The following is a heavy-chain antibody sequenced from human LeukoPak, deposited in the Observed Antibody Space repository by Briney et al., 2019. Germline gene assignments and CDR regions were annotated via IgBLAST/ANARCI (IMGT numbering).Heavy chain of an antibody. CDR3: ARAGITGTTYYYYYMDV. V-gene: IGHV4-59*01. CDR2: IYYSGST. D-gene: IGHD1-20*01. CDR1: GGSISSYY. Sequence: SETLSLTCTVPGGSISSYYWSWIRQPPGKGLEWIGYIYYSGSTNYNPSLKRRVTISVDTSKNQFSLKLSSVPAADTAVYYCARAGITGTTYYYYYMDVWGKGTTVTVFS. J-gene: IGHJ6*03.